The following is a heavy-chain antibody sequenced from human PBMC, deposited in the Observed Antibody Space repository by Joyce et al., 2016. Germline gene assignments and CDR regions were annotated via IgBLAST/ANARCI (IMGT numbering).Heavy chain of an antibody. CDR1: GFTFSTYA. Sequence: QVQLVESGGGVVQPGRSLRLSCAASGFTFSTYAMHWVRQAPGKGLEWVAVISYDGSNKYYAGSVKGRFTISRDNSKNTLYLQMNSLRTEDTAVYYCARAGPTYYYGSGSYLGYWGQGTLVTVSS. CDR2: ISYDGSNK. D-gene: IGHD3-10*01. J-gene: IGHJ4*02. CDR3: ARAGPTYYYGSGSYLGY. V-gene: IGHV3-30-3*01.